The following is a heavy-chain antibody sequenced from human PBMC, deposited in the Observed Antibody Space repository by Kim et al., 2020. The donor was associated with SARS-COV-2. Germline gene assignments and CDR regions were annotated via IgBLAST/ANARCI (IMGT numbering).Heavy chain of an antibody. Sequence: NPSLKGRVTIAVDTSKNQFSLKLSSVTAADTAVYYCAREIAAAGTFWFDPWGQGTLVTVSS. J-gene: IGHJ5*02. CDR3: AREIAAAGTFWFDP. D-gene: IGHD6-13*01. V-gene: IGHV4-39*02.